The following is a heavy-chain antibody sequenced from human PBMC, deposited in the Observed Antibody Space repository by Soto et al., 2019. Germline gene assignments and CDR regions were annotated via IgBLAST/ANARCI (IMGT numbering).Heavy chain of an antibody. D-gene: IGHD2-2*01. CDR3: ARQILRATSQGDAFDI. CDR1: GGSMSSYY. CDR2: IYYSGTS. J-gene: IGHJ3*02. Sequence: PSETLSLTCTVSGGSMSSYYWTWIRQPPGKGLEWIAYIYYSGTSKYNPSLKSRISISVDTSKNQFSLKLSSVCAADTAIYYCARQILRATSQGDAFDIWGQGTVVTVSS. V-gene: IGHV4-59*08.